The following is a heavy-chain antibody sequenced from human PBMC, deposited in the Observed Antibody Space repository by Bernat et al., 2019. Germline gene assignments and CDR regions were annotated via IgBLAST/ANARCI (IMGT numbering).Heavy chain of an antibody. J-gene: IGHJ2*01. CDR3: AKDRVYCSGGSCKSYWYFDL. CDR1: GFTFSSYA. D-gene: IGHD2-15*01. V-gene: IGHV3-23*01. CDR2: ISGSVGST. Sequence: EVQLLESGGGLVQPGGSLRLSCAASGFTFSSYAMSWVRQAPGKGLEWVSAISGSVGSTYYADSVKGRFTISRDNSKNTLYVKMNSLRAEDTAVYYCAKDRVYCSGGSCKSYWYFDLRGRGTLVTVSS.